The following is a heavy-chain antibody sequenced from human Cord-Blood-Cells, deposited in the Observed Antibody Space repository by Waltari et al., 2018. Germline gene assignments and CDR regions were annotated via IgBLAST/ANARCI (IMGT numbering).Heavy chain of an antibody. V-gene: IGHV4-34*01. D-gene: IGHD2-2*01. Sequence: QVQLQQWGAGLLKPSETLSLTCAVYGGSFSGYYWSWIRQPPGKGLEWIGEINHSGSTNYNPSLKSRVTISVDTSKNQFSLKLSSVTAADTAVYYCARGLGYCSSTSCLSDIVATIDYWGQGTLVTVSS. CDR3: ARGLGYCSSTSCLSDIVATIDY. J-gene: IGHJ4*02. CDR2: INHSGST. CDR1: GGSFSGYY.